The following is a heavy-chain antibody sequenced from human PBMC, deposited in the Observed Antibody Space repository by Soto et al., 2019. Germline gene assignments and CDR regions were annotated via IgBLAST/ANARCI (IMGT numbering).Heavy chain of an antibody. CDR3: ARLHDYGDYGVDY. D-gene: IGHD4-17*01. J-gene: IGHJ4*02. V-gene: IGHV3-21*01. CDR2: ISSSSSYI. Sequence: EVQLVESGGGLVKPGGSLRLSCAASGFTFSSYSMNWVRQAPGKGLEWVSSISSSSSYIYYADSVQGRFTISRDNAKNSLSLQMNSLRAEDTDVYYCARLHDYGDYGVDYWGQGTLVTVSS. CDR1: GFTFSSYS.